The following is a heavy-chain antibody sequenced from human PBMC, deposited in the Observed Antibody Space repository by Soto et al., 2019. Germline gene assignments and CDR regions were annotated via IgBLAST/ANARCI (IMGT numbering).Heavy chain of an antibody. CDR2: IYYSGRT. J-gene: IGHJ6*02. V-gene: IGHV4-31*03. D-gene: IGHD4-17*01. Sequence: PSETLSLTCTVSGGSISSGGYYWSGIRHHPGKGLEWIGYIYYSGRTYYNPSLKSRVTISVDTSKNQFSLKLSSVTAADTAVYYCARDDYGGNTYGMDVWGQGTTVTVSS. CDR1: GGSISSGGYY. CDR3: ARDDYGGNTYGMDV.